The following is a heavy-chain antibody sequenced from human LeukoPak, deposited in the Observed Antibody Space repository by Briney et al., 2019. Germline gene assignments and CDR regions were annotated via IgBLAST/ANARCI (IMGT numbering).Heavy chain of an antibody. Sequence: TSETLSLTCAVSGGSISSGGYSWSWIRQPPGKGLEWIGYIYHSGSTYYNPSLKSRVTISVDRSKNQFSLELSSVTAADTAVYYCAREDDYNNWFDPWGQGTLVTVSS. CDR2: IYHSGST. V-gene: IGHV4-30-2*01. J-gene: IGHJ5*02. D-gene: IGHD5-24*01. CDR3: AREDDYNNWFDP. CDR1: GGSISSGGYS.